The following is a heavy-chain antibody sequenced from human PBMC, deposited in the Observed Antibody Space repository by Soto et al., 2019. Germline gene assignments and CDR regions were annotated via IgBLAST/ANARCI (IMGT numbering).Heavy chain of an antibody. Sequence: PSATLPLPCTPSGGSIATSSYFWAWIRRPPGKGLELIGSIDYRGTIYTSPSLKSRVSISVDTSKNHYSLMLDSVTAADTALYYCSRRAPEGFDPWGQGTLVTVSS. CDR3: SRRAPEGFDP. V-gene: IGHV4-39*02. CDR1: GGSIATSSYF. CDR2: IDYRGTI. J-gene: IGHJ5*02.